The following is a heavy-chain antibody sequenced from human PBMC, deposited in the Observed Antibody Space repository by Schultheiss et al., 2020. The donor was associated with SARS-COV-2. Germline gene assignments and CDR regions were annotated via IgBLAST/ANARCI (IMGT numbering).Heavy chain of an antibody. V-gene: IGHV3-23*01. J-gene: IGHJ3*02. CDR2: ISGSGGST. Sequence: GVSLRLSCAASGFTFSSYAMSWVRQAPGKGLEWVSAISGSGGSTYYADSVKGRFTISRDNAKNSLYLQMNSLRAEDTALYYCAKDITTGGSYDAFDIWGQGTMVTVSS. CDR1: GFTFSSYA. D-gene: IGHD1-26*01. CDR3: AKDITTGGSYDAFDI.